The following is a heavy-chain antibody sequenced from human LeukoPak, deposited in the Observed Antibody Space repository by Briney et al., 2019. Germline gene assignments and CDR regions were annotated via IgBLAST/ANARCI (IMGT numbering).Heavy chain of an antibody. CDR1: GFTFRNYL. CDR2: ISSTGGTI. V-gene: IGHV3-48*01. D-gene: IGHD5-24*01. CDR3: ARGGLMTTNPYDY. J-gene: IGHJ4*02. Sequence: GGSLRLSCAASGFTFRNYLMNWVRQAPGKGLEWVSFISSTGGTIYYADSVKGRFTISRDNSKNTLYLQMNSLRAEDTAVYYCARGGLMTTNPYDYWGQGTLVTVSS.